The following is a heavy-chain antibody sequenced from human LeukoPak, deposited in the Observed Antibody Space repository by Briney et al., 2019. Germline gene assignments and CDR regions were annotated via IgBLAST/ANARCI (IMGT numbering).Heavy chain of an antibody. D-gene: IGHD2-21*01. CDR1: GYSISSGYY. CDR3: ARHRCGGDCYSDY. J-gene: IGHJ4*02. CDR2: IYHSGST. Sequence: WETLSLTCAVSGYSISSGYYWGCIRQPPGKGLERIGSIYHSGSTYYNPSLKSRVTISVDTSKNQFSLKLSSVIAADTAVYYCARHRCGGDCYSDYWGQGTLVTVSS. V-gene: IGHV4-38-2*01.